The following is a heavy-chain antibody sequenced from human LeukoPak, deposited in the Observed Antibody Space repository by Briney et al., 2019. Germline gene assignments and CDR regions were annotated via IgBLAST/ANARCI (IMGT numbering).Heavy chain of an antibody. CDR1: GGSFSSGGYS. CDR2: IYHSGST. CDR3: ARSVDGVLNDY. Sequence: SETLSLTCAVSGGSFSSGGYSWSWIRQPPGKGLEWIGYIYHSGSTYYNPSLKSRVTISVDRSKNQFSLKLSSVTAADTAVYYCARSVDGVLNDYWGQGTLVTVSS. J-gene: IGHJ4*02. V-gene: IGHV4-30-2*01. D-gene: IGHD5-12*01.